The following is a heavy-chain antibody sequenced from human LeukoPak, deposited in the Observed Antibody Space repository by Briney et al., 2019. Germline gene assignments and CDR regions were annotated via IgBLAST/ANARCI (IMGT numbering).Heavy chain of an antibody. CDR1: GFTFSSYG. Sequence: GGSLRLSCAASGFTFSSYGMHWVRQAPGKGLEWVSAISGSGGSTYYADSVKGRFTISRDNSKNTLYLQMNSLRAEDTAVYYCAKQWLTAPHFDYWGQGTLVTVSS. CDR3: AKQWLTAPHFDY. D-gene: IGHD6-19*01. CDR2: ISGSGGST. J-gene: IGHJ4*02. V-gene: IGHV3-23*01.